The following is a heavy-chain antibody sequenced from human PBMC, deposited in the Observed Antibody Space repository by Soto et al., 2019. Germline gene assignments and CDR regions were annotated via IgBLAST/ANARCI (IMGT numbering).Heavy chain of an antibody. V-gene: IGHV1-8*01. J-gene: IGHJ4*02. CDR3: VRQPGGVATPGDDY. Sequence: QVQLVQSGAEVKKPGASVKVSCEASGYPFSAFDINWVRQAGGQGLEWMGWMNPDSGDTAFAQRFQDRITMTRSLSISTAYMELSRLTSDDTAVYFCVRQPGGVATPGDDYWGQGTLVTVSS. CDR1: GYPFSAFD. CDR2: MNPDSGDT. D-gene: IGHD2-15*01.